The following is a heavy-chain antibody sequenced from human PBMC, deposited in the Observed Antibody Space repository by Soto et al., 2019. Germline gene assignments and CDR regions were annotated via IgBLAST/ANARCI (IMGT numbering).Heavy chain of an antibody. D-gene: IGHD1-26*01. CDR3: AKLRSGSYEESLYYYYGMDV. CDR2: ISASGGST. CDR1: GFTFSSYA. V-gene: IGHV3-23*01. Sequence: HPGGSLRLSCAASGFTFSSYAMSWVRQAPGKGLEWVSSISASGGSTYYVDSVKGRFTISRDNSKNTLYLQMNSLRVEDTAAYYCAKLRSGSYEESLYYYYGMDVWGQGTTVTVSS. J-gene: IGHJ6*02.